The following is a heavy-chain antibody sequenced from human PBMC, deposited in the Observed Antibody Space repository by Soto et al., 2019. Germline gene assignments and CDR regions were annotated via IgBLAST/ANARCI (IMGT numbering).Heavy chain of an antibody. CDR1: GFSLTTYGVG. J-gene: IGHJ4*03. D-gene: IGHD4-17*01. V-gene: IGHV2-5*02. Sequence: QITLKESGPTLVKPTQTLTLTCTFSGFSLTTYGVGVGWIRQPPGQALERLGLIYWDDDKRYNPSLKSRLTITKDTSKNQVLLIMTNMDPVDTTIYFCAHRRIHNGDWDLGYFDYWGQGALVTVSS. CDR2: IYWDDDK. CDR3: AHRRIHNGDWDLGYFDY.